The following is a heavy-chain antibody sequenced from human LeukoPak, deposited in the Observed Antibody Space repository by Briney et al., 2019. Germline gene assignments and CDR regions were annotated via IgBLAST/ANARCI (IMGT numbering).Heavy chain of an antibody. CDR1: DYTFTSYG. Sequence: ASVKVSCKASDYTFTSYGISWVRQAAGQGLEWIGWISTYTGNTKYTQKLQGRVTMTADTSTRTAYMELRSLTSDDTAVYYCARGWIEMPTVYFDYWGQGTLVSVSS. V-gene: IGHV1-18*01. CDR3: ARGWIEMPTVYFDY. CDR2: ISTYTGNT. J-gene: IGHJ4*02. D-gene: IGHD5-24*01.